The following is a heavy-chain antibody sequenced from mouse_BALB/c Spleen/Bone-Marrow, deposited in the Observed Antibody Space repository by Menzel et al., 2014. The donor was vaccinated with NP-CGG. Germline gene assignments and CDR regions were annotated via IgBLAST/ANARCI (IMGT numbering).Heavy chain of an antibody. CDR1: GYTFTSYW. CDR3: TRGKGYTLDY. J-gene: IGHJ4*01. V-gene: IGHV1-69*02. Sequence: VKLQESGAELVRPGASVKLSCKTSGYTFTSYWINWVKQRPGQGLGWIGNIFPSDSYSNYNQKFKDKATLTVDKSSSTAYMHLTSPTSEDSAVYYCTRGKGYTLDYWGQGTSVTVSS. CDR2: IFPSDSYS.